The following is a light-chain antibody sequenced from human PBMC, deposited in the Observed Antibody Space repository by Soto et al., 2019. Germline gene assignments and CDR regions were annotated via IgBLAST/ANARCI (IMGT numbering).Light chain of an antibody. Sequence: ERVMTQFPATLSVYTGERATLSCRASQSVSSKLAWYQQKVGQPPRLLIYGASPSAAGIPARFIGSGSGTEFTLTISSLLSEDFEVYYCQQYDKWPLTFGGGDQGGYQ. V-gene: IGKV3-15*01. J-gene: IGKJ4*01. CDR3: QQYDKWPLT. CDR2: GAS. CDR1: QSVSSK.